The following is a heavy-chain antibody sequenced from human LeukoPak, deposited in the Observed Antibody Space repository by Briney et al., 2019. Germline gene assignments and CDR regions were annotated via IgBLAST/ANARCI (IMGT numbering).Heavy chain of an antibody. D-gene: IGHD6-19*01. CDR2: ISGSGGST. Sequence: GGSLRLFCAASGFTFSSYAMSWVRQAPGKGLEWVSAISGSGGSTYYADSVKGRFTTSRDNSKNTLYLQMNSLRAEDTAVYYCAKLGSGWFDYWGQGTLVTVSS. CDR1: GFTFSSYA. CDR3: AKLGSGWFDY. J-gene: IGHJ5*01. V-gene: IGHV3-23*01.